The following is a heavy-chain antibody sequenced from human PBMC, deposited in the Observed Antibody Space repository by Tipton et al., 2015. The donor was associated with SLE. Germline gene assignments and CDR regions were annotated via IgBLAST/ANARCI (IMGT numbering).Heavy chain of an antibody. CDR1: GGSISSHY. CDR3: ARELRLPKYFDY. Sequence: LRLSCTVSGGSISSHYWSWIRQPPGKGLEWIGYIYYSGSTNYNPSLKSRVTISVDTSKNQFSLKLSSVTAADTAVYYCARELRLPKYFDYWGQGTLVTVSS. D-gene: IGHD5-12*01. J-gene: IGHJ4*02. CDR2: IYYSGST. V-gene: IGHV4-59*11.